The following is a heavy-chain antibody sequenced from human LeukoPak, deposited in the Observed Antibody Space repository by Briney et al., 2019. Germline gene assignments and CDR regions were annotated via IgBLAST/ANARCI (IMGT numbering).Heavy chain of an antibody. D-gene: IGHD3-10*01. CDR2: INQDGTEK. J-gene: IGHJ4*02. CDR3: AKVAKYYYGPETYYFFEQ. Sequence: GGTLRLSCAASRFTLSSYGMSWVREAPGKGLEGVANINQDGTEKYYVDSVKGRFTISRDYAKNSLYLQMNSLRVEDTAVYYCAKVAKYYYGPETYYFFEQWGQGTPVTASS. CDR1: RFTLSSYG. V-gene: IGHV3-7*01.